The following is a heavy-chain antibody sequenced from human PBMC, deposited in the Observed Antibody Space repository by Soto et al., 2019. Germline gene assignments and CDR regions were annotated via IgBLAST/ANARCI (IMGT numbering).Heavy chain of an antibody. D-gene: IGHD3-9*01. CDR1: GFTFSSYD. Sequence: GGSLRLSCAASGFTFSSYDMHWVRQATGKGLEWVSAIGTAGDTYYPGSVKGRFTISRENAKNSLYLQMHSLRAEDTAVYYCATSLYAILTGYSRPRVAFDISGQATMVTGS. J-gene: IGHJ3*02. CDR3: ATSLYAILTGYSRPRVAFDI. CDR2: IGTAGDT. V-gene: IGHV3-13*01.